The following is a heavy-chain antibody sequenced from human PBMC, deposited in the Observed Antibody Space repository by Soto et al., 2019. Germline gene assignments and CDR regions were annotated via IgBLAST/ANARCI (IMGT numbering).Heavy chain of an antibody. CDR1: GGSISSGGYY. CDR3: ARASTMVRGVIITFLGPGFDP. Sequence: PSETLSLTCTVSGGSISSGGYYWSWIRQHPGKGLEWIGYIYYSGSTYYNPSLKSRVTISVDTSKNQFSLKLSSVTAADTAVYYCARASTMVRGVIITFLGPGFDPWGQGTLVTVSS. CDR2: IYYSGST. D-gene: IGHD3-10*01. J-gene: IGHJ5*02. V-gene: IGHV4-31*03.